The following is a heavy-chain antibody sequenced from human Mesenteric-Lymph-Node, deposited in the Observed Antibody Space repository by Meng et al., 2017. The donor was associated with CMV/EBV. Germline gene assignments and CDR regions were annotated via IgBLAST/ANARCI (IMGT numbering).Heavy chain of an antibody. CDR2: IYTGGSI. D-gene: IGHD4-17*01. Sequence: GESLKISCAASGFSVGVNYMSWVRQAPGKGLEWVSVIYTGGSIYYADSVKGRFTISRDNSKNTVYVQMNSLRAEDTAVYYCARGGYGDNWFDPWGQGTLVTVSS. CDR3: ARGGYGDNWFDP. J-gene: IGHJ5*02. V-gene: IGHV3-53*01. CDR1: GFSVGVNY.